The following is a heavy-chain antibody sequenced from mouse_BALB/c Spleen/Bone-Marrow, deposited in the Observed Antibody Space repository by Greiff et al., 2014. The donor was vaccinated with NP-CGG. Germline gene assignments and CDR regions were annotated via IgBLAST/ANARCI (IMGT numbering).Heavy chain of an antibody. CDR1: GFNIKDYY. CDR3: ARWDSSGYVGFAY. V-gene: IGHV14-1*02. J-gene: IGHJ3*01. Sequence: VQLQQSGAELVRPGALVKLSCEASGFNIKDYYMHWVKQRPEQGLEWIGWIDPENGNTIYDPKFQGKASITPDTCSNTAYLQLSSLTSEDTAVYYCARWDSSGYVGFAYWGQGTLVTVSA. CDR2: IDPENGNT. D-gene: IGHD3-2*01.